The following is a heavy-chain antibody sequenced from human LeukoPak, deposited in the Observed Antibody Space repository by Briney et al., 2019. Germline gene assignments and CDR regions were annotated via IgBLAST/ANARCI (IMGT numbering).Heavy chain of an antibody. CDR2: ISAYNGHT. CDR3: ARGKHDSSGYYYKFDY. V-gene: IGHV1-18*01. CDR1: GYTFTSYG. Sequence: ASVRVSCKASGYTFTSYGISWVRQAPGQGLEWMGWISAYNGHTNYAQKLQGRVTMTTDTSTSTAYMELRSLRSDDTAVYYCARGKHDSSGYYYKFDYWGQGTLVTVSS. J-gene: IGHJ4*02. D-gene: IGHD3-22*01.